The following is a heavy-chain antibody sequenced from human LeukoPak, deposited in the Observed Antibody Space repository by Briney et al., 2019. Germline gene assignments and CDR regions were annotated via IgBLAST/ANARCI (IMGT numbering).Heavy chain of an antibody. CDR1: GFTFSSYG. Sequence: GGSLRLSCAASGFTFSSYGMHWVRQAPGKGLEWVAFIRYDGSNKYYADSVKGRFTISRDNSKNTLYLQMNSLRAEDTAVYYCAKGGSYDHYFGYWGQGTLVTVSS. V-gene: IGHV3-30*02. J-gene: IGHJ4*02. CDR3: AKGGSYDHYFGY. D-gene: IGHD1-26*01. CDR2: IRYDGSNK.